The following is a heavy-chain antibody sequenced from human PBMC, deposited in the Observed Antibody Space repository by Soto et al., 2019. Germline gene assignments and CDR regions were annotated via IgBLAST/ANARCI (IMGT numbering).Heavy chain of an antibody. J-gene: IGHJ6*02. V-gene: IGHV4-39*01. Sequence: SETLSLTCAVSGDSISSYYCMWIRQSPGKGLEWIGTIYSSENTYYNPSLLSRVTISVDTSKNEFSLKLSSVTAADTAVYYCARLNGCCISTKCHGYYVMDVWGQGTTVTVSS. D-gene: IGHD2-2*03. CDR2: IYSSENT. CDR1: GDSISSYY. CDR3: ARLNGCCISTKCHGYYVMDV.